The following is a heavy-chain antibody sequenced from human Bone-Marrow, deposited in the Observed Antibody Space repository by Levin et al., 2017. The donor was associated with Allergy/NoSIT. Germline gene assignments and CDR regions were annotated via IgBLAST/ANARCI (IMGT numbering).Heavy chain of an antibody. CDR3: ARVEGYGSGSYHFQH. CDR1: GYSFTSYW. CDR2: LSPPDSYP. D-gene: IGHD3-10*01. J-gene: IGHJ1*01. V-gene: IGHV5-10-1*01. Sequence: GESLKISCKGSGYSFTSYWLIWVRQMPGKGLEWMGTLSPPDSYPPSSPSLEGHVTISTDNSLSTAYLQWSSLKASDTAIYFCARVEGYGSGSYHFQHWGQGTLVTVSS.